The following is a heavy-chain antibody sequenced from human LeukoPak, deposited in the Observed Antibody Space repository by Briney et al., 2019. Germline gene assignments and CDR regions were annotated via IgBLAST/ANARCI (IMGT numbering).Heavy chain of an antibody. Sequence: QSGESLRLSCAASGFTLSSYWMHWVRQAPGKGLVWVSGINTDGSSTNYADAVKGRFTISRDNAKNALYLQMNSLRVEDMAVYYCYGGNAEQWGQGTLVTVSS. D-gene: IGHD4-23*01. CDR2: INTDGSST. CDR1: GFTLSSYW. CDR3: YGGNAEQ. J-gene: IGHJ1*01. V-gene: IGHV3-74*01.